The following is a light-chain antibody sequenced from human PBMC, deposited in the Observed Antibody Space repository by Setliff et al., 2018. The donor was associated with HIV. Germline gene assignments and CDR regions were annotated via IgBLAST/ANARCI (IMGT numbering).Light chain of an antibody. CDR2: EVN. V-gene: IGLV2-8*01. CDR3: SSYAGSNIVI. J-gene: IGLJ2*01. CDR1: SSDVGGYNC. Sequence: QSALAQPPSASGSRGQSVTISCTGTSSDVGGYNCVSWYQQHPGKAPKFMIYEVNKRPSGVPDRFSGSKSGNTASLTVSGLQAEDEAEYFCSSYAGSNIVIFGGGTQLTVL.